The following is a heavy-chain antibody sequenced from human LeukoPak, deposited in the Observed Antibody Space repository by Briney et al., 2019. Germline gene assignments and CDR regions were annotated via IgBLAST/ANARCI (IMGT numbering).Heavy chain of an antibody. V-gene: IGHV1-69*04. J-gene: IGHJ4*02. Sequence: ASVKVSCKASGGTFSSYAISWVRQAPGQGLEWMGRIIPILGIANYAQKFQGRVTTTADKSTSTAYMELSSLRSEDTAVYYCARGEVIVGATSPLDYWGQGTLVTVSS. CDR2: IIPILGIA. D-gene: IGHD1-26*01. CDR1: GGTFSSYA. CDR3: ARGEVIVGATSPLDY.